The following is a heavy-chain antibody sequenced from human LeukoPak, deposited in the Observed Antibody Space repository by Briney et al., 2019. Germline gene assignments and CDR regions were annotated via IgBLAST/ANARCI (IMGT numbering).Heavy chain of an antibody. V-gene: IGHV3-30*18. J-gene: IGHJ4*02. D-gene: IGHD5-24*01. CDR1: GFTFSSDG. CDR3: AKMGRLATSDFDY. Sequence: GGSLRLSCAASGFTFSSDGMHCGRQAPGKGLEWVAVISYDGSNKYYADSVKGRFTISRDNSKNTLYLQMNSLRAEDTAVYYCAKMGRLATSDFDYWGQGTLVTVSS. CDR2: ISYDGSNK.